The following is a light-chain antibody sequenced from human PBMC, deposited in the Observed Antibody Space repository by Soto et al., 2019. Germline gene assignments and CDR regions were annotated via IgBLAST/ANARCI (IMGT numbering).Light chain of an antibody. V-gene: IGKV1-39*01. CDR1: QNIFSF. J-gene: IGKJ2*01. Sequence: DIQMTQSPSSLSASVGDRVTITCRASQNIFSFLSWYLHKPGKAPELLIYAASSLQSGVPSRFSGSGSGTDLALTISSLQPEDFATFYCQQSYSVPHTFGQGTNLEI. CDR3: QQSYSVPHT. CDR2: AAS.